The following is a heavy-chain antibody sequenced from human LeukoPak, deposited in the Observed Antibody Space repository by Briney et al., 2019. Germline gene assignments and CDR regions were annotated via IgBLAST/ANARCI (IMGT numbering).Heavy chain of an antibody. CDR1: GFTFSSYW. D-gene: IGHD1-26*01. CDR2: IKQDGSEK. Sequence: GGSLRLSCAASGFTFSSYWMSWVRQAPGKGLEWVANIKQDGSEKYYVDSVKGRFTISRDNAKNSLYLQMNSLRAEDTAVYYCARVGGSYSHVAFDIWGQGTMVTVSS. V-gene: IGHV3-7*01. CDR3: ARVGGSYSHVAFDI. J-gene: IGHJ3*02.